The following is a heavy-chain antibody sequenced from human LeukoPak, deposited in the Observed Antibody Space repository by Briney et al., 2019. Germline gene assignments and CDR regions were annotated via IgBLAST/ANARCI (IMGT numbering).Heavy chain of an antibody. D-gene: IGHD6-19*01. J-gene: IGHJ4*02. CDR2: ISSSSSYI. CDR3: ARASIAVAYFDY. V-gene: IGHV3-21*01. CDR1: GFTFSSYS. Sequence: GGSLRLSCAASGFTFSSYSMNWVRQAPGKGLEWVSSISSSSSYIYYADSVKGRLTISRDNAKNSLYLQMNNLRVEDTAVYYCARASIAVAYFDYWGQGTLVTVSS.